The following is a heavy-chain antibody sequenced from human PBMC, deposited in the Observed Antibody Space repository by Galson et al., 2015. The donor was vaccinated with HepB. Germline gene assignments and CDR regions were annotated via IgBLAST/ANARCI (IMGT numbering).Heavy chain of an antibody. CDR3: AEDMRRAVTTTTFDY. CDR2: ISGSGGST. D-gene: IGHD4-17*01. J-gene: IGHJ4*02. Sequence: SLRLSCAASGFTFSSYAMSWVRQAPGKGLEWVSAISGSGGSTYYADSVKGRFTISRDNSKNTLYLQMNSLRAEDTAVYYCAEDMRRAVTTTTFDYWGQGTLVTVSS. CDR1: GFTFSSYA. V-gene: IGHV3-23*01.